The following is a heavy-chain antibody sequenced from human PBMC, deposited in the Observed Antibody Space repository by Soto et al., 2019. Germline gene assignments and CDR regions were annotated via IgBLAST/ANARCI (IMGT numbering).Heavy chain of an antibody. V-gene: IGHV1-18*01. CDR1: GYTFTSYG. J-gene: IGHJ6*02. Sequence: QVQRVQSGTEVKKPGASVKVSCKASGYTFTSYGISWVRQAPGQGLEWMGWISPYDDNTNYAQNLQGRVTMTTDTSTRTAYMELRSLRSDDTAVYYSARGGYYDSSGSRNYHYYGMDAWGQGTTVTVS. CDR2: ISPYDDNT. CDR3: ARGGYYDSSGSRNYHYYGMDA. D-gene: IGHD3-22*01.